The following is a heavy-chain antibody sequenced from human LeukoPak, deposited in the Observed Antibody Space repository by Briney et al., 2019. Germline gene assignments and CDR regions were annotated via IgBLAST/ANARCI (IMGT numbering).Heavy chain of an antibody. V-gene: IGHV3-21*01. CDR2: ISSSSSYI. J-gene: IGHJ4*02. CDR1: GFTFSSYW. D-gene: IGHD6-6*01. CDR3: ARDPKASEYSSTPVDY. Sequence: PGGSLRLSCAASGFTFSSYWMHWVRQAPGKRLEWVSSISSSSSYIYYADSVKGRFTISRDNAKNSLYLQMNSLRAEDTAVYYCARDPKASEYSSTPVDYWGQGTLVTVSS.